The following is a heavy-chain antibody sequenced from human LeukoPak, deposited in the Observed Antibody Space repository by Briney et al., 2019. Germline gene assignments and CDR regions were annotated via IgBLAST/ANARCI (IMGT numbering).Heavy chain of an antibody. CDR3: AKDASSVWYFSYFDF. CDR2: IQSDGTNK. Sequence: GGSLRLSCAASGFIFSSYGMHWVRQAPRKGLERVAFIQSDGTNKYYTDSVKGRFTVSRDNSKNTLYLQMDSLRPEDTAVYYCAKDASSVWYFSYFDFWGQGTLVTVSS. CDR1: GFIFSSYG. D-gene: IGHD6-19*01. V-gene: IGHV3-30*02. J-gene: IGHJ4*02.